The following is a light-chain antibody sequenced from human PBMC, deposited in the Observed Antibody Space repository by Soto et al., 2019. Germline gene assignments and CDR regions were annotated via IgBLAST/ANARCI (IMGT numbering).Light chain of an antibody. CDR2: GAS. CDR1: QSVSSK. Sequence: VLTQSPATLSLSQGEGATLSCRASQSVSSKLAWYQQKPGQAPRLLIYGASTRATGIPARFSGSGSGTEFTLIISSLQSEDSAVYYCQQYNSWLWTFGQGTKVDI. CDR3: QQYNSWLWT. J-gene: IGKJ1*01. V-gene: IGKV3-15*01.